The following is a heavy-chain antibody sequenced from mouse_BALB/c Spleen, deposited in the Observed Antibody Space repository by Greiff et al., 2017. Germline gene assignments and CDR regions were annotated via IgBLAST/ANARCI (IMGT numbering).Heavy chain of an antibody. CDR1: GFAFSSYD. CDR2: ISSGGGST. D-gene: IGHD1-1*02. V-gene: IGHV5-12-1*01. J-gene: IGHJ3*01. CDR3: ARQGDYGQFAY. Sequence: EVMLVESGGGLVKPGGSLKLSCAASGFAFSSYDMSWVRQTPEKRLEWVAYISSGGGSTYYPDTVKGRFTISRDNAKNTLYLQMSSLKSEDTAMYYCARQGDYGQFAYWGQGTLVTVSA.